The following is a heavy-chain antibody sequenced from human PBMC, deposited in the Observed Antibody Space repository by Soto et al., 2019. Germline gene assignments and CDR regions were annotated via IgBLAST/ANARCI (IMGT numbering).Heavy chain of an antibody. CDR2: ISSSGSTI. Sequence: EVQLVESGGGLVQPGGSLRLSCAASGFTFSSYEMNWVRQAPGKGLEWVSYISSSGSTIYYADSVKGRFTISRDNAKNSLYLQMNSLRAEDTAVYYCARELSKTYSSSEYFQHWGQGTLVTVSS. J-gene: IGHJ1*01. CDR1: GFTFSSYE. CDR3: ARELSKTYSSSEYFQH. V-gene: IGHV3-48*03. D-gene: IGHD2-21*01.